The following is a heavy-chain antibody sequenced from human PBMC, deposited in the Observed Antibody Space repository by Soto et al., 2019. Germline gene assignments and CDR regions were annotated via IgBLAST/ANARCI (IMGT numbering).Heavy chain of an antibody. Sequence: QVQLVESGGGVVQPGRSLRLSCAASGFTFSNSAMHWVRQAPGKGLEWVAVISYDGANKHYADSVKGRFTISRDNSKNTLYLQMNSLRAEDTAVYYCAKDLVDSYDDYWGQGTLVTVSS. V-gene: IGHV3-30*18. J-gene: IGHJ4*02. CDR3: AKDLVDSYDDY. CDR1: GFTFSNSA. D-gene: IGHD3-16*01. CDR2: ISYDGANK.